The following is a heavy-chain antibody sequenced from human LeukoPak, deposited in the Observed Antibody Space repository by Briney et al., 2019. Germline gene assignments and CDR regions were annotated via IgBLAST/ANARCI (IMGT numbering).Heavy chain of an antibody. CDR2: IYYSGST. J-gene: IGHJ4*02. CDR1: GGSISSYY. V-gene: IGHV4-59*08. CDR3: AGGGLRYFDWLNY. Sequence: SETLSLTCTVSGGSISSYYWSWIRQAPGRGLEWIGYIYYSGSTNYNPSLRSRVTISLDTSKNHFSLKLSSVTAADTAVYYCAGGGLRYFDWLNYWGQGTLVTVSS. D-gene: IGHD3-9*01.